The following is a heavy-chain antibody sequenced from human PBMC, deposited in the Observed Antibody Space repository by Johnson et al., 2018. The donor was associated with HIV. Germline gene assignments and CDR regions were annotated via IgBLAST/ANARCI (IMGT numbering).Heavy chain of an antibody. Sequence: QVQLVESGGGVVQPGRSLRLSCAASGFTFSSYAMHWVRQAPGQGLEWVAVISYDGTNKYYADSVKGRFTISRDNSKNTLYLQMNSLRAEDTAVYYCATDAFDIWGQGTMVTVSS. CDR3: ATDAFDI. CDR1: GFTFSSYA. CDR2: ISYDGTNK. J-gene: IGHJ3*02. V-gene: IGHV3-30*04.